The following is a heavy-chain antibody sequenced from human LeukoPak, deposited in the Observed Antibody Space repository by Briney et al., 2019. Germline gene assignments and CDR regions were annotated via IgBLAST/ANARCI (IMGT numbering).Heavy chain of an antibody. Sequence: SVKVSCKASGGTFSSYAISWVRQAPGQGLEWMGGIIPIFGTANYAHKFQGRVTITADESTSTAYMELSSLRSEDTAVYYCARDVRPYYYDSSGYGYYYYGMDVWGQGTTVTVSS. CDR1: GGTFSSYA. CDR3: ARDVRPYYYDSSGYGYYYYGMDV. D-gene: IGHD3-22*01. CDR2: IIPIFGTA. V-gene: IGHV1-69*13. J-gene: IGHJ6*02.